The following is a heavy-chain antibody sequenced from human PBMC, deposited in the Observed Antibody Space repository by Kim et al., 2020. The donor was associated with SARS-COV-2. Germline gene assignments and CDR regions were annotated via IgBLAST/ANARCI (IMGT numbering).Heavy chain of an antibody. CDR2: ISYDGSKK. J-gene: IGHJ4*02. V-gene: IGHV3-33*05. Sequence: GGSLRLSCAASGFTFGSYAMHWVRQAPGKGLEWVGIISYDGSKKYYADSVKGRFTISRDNSKSTLFLHMNSLRGEDTAVYYCARGHGSGTNFAYWGQGTL. D-gene: IGHD3-10*01. CDR1: GFTFGSYA. CDR3: ARGHGSGTNFAY.